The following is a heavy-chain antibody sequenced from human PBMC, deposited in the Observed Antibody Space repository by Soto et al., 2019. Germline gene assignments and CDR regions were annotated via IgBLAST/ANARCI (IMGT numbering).Heavy chain of an antibody. CDR3: AREGGRDYDSSGYYYVNPYYFDY. CDR1: CGSISSYY. J-gene: IGHJ4*02. Sequence: PSETLSLTCTVSCGSISSYYWSWIRQPPGKGLEWIGYIYYSGSTNYNPSLKSRVTISVDTSKNQFSLKLSSVTAADTAVYYCAREGGRDYDSSGYYYVNPYYFDYWGQGTLVTVSS. CDR2: IYYSGST. V-gene: IGHV4-59*01. D-gene: IGHD3-22*01.